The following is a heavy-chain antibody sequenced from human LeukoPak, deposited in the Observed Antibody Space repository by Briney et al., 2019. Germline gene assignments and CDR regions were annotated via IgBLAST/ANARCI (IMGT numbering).Heavy chain of an antibody. CDR2: IWYDGSNK. CDR1: GFTFSSYG. J-gene: IGHJ4*02. CDR3: ARGDSAYDYYFGY. D-gene: IGHD5-12*01. Sequence: PGGSLRLSCAASGFTFSSYGMHWVRQAPGKGLEWVAVIWYDGSNKYYADSVKGRFTISRDNSKNTLYLQMNSLSAEDTAVYYCARGDSAYDYYFGYWGQGTLVTVSS. V-gene: IGHV3-33*01.